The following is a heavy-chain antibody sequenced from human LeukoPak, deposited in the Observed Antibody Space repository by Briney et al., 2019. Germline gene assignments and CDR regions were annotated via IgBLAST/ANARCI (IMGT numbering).Heavy chain of an antibody. V-gene: IGHV3-30*02. Sequence: GALRLSCAASGFTFGSYGMHWVRQAPGKGLEWVAFIRYDGSNKYYADSVKGRFTISRDNSKNTLYLQMNSLRAEDTAVYYCTTGSSDYWGQGTLVTVSS. J-gene: IGHJ4*02. CDR1: GFTFGSYG. CDR2: IRYDGSNK. CDR3: TTGSSDY.